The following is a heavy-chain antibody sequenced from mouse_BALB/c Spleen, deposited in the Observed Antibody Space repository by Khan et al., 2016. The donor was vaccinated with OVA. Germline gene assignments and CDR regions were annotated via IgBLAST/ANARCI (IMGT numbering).Heavy chain of an antibody. D-gene: IGHD4-1*01. CDR1: GFTFSSYA. Sequence: VELVESGGGLVKPGGSLKISCAASGFTFSSYAMSWVRQTPEKRLEWVATISSGGSYTYYPDSVKGRFTISRDNAKNTLYLQMSSLRSEDTAMYYCERVAWGYFDYWGQGTILTVSS. V-gene: IGHV5-9-3*01. J-gene: IGHJ2*01. CDR2: ISSGGSYT. CDR3: ERVAWGYFDY.